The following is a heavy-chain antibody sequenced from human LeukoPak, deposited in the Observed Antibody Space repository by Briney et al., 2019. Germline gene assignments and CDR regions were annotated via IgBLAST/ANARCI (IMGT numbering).Heavy chain of an antibody. CDR2: INPNSGGT. V-gene: IGHV1-2*02. J-gene: IGHJ4*02. D-gene: IGHD1-1*01. CDR1: GYTFTGYY. Sequence: ASVKVSCKASGYTFTGYYMHWVRQAPGQGLEWMGWINPNSGGTNYAQKFQGRVTMTRDTSISTAYMELSRLRAEDTALYYCARERRPWYNWNDGSEDPKAPSYFDYWGQGTLVTVSS. CDR3: ARERRPWYNWNDGSEDPKAPSYFDY.